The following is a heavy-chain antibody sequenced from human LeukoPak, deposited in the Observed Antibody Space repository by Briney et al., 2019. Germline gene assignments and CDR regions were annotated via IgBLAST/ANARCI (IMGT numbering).Heavy chain of an antibody. D-gene: IGHD2-2*01. CDR2: VSSSSTYI. V-gene: IGHV3-21*01. CDR1: GFTFSSYS. Sequence: GGSLRLSCASSGFTFSSYSMDWVRQAPGKGLEWVSSVSSSSTYIYYADSVKGRFTISRDNAKDSLYLQMNSLRAEDTAVYYCVSQLGYCSTTSCRPFDYWGQGTLVTVSS. J-gene: IGHJ4*02. CDR3: VSQLGYCSTTSCRPFDY.